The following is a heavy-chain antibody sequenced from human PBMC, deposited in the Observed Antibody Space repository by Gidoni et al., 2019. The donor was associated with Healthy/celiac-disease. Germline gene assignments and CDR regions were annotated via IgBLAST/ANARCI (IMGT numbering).Heavy chain of an antibody. V-gene: IGHV3-30*04. J-gene: IGHJ4*02. CDR1: GFTFSSYA. CDR2: ISYDGSNK. D-gene: IGHD3-16*02. CDR3: ARIIGSGRDPGYFDY. Sequence: QVQLVESGGGVVQPGRSLRLSCAASGFTFSSYAMHWVRQAPGKGLEWVAVISYDGSNKYYADSVKGRFTISRDNSKNTLYLQMNSLRAEDTAVYYCARIIGSGRDPGYFDYWGQGTLVTVSS.